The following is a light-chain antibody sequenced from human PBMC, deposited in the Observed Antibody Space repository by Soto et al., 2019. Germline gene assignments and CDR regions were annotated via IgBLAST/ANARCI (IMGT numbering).Light chain of an antibody. CDR2: DVN. CDR1: SSDVGGYNY. Sequence: QSVLTQPRSVSGSPGQSVTISCTGTSSDVGGYNYVSWYQQHPGKAPKLMIYDVNKRPSGVPDRFSGSKSGNTASLTISGLQAEDEADYYCCSYAGRYTWVFGGGTKVTVL. J-gene: IGLJ3*02. V-gene: IGLV2-11*01. CDR3: CSYAGRYTWV.